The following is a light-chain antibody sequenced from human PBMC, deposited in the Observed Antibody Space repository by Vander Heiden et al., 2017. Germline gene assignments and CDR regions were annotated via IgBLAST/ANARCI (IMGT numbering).Light chain of an antibody. CDR1: QGLGQSNGKNY. V-gene: IGKV2-28*01. Sequence: IVMTQSPLSLPVTPGEPASIPCRSSQGLGQSNGKNYVEWFQQKPGQAPRLLIYLGFNRASGVPDRFSGSGSGTDFTLKISRVEAEDFGIYYCMQAVHSPRTFGQGTKVEIK. CDR2: LGF. J-gene: IGKJ1*01. CDR3: MQAVHSPRT.